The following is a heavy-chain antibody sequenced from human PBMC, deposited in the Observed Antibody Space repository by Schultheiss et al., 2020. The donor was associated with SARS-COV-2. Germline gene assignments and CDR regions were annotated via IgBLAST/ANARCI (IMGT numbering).Heavy chain of an antibody. CDR1: GGSFTRGSSY. V-gene: IGHV4-61*02. CDR2: IYTSGST. Sequence: SETLSLTCAVYGGSFTRGSSYWSWIRQPAGKGLEWIGRIYTSGSTNYNPSLKSRVTISVDTSKNQFSLKLSSVTAADTAVYYCARDWTGYYGNYFDYWGQGAQVTVSS. D-gene: IGHD3/OR15-3a*01. CDR3: ARDWTGYYGNYFDY. J-gene: IGHJ4*02.